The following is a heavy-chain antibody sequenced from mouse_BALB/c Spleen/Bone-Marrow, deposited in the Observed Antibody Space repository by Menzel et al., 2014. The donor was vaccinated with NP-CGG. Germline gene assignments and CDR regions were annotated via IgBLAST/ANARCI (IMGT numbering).Heavy chain of an antibody. Sequence: DVKLVESGGGLVQPGGSLKLSCAASGFDFSRYWMSWVRQAPGKGLEWIAAINPDSRTINYSPSLKDKFIISRDNAKKTLYLRLNKVRSEDTALYYCARPDYYGYLNYWGQGTTLTVSS. CDR3: ARPDYYGYLNY. J-gene: IGHJ2*01. V-gene: IGHV4-1*02. D-gene: IGHD1-1*01. CDR1: GFDFSRYW. CDR2: INPDSRTI.